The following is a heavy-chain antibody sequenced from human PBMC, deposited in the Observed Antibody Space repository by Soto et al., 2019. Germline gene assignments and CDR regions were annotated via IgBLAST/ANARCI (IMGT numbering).Heavy chain of an antibody. CDR1: GFTFSSYA. V-gene: IGHV3-23*01. J-gene: IGHJ4*02. D-gene: IGHD5-12*01. Sequence: GGSLRLSCAASGFTFSSYAMSWVRQAPGKGLEWVSAISGSGGSTYYADSVKGRFTISRDNSKNTLYLQMNSLRAEDTAVYYCAKVLVATITRRGWYYFDYWDQGTLVTASS. CDR2: ISGSGGST. CDR3: AKVLVATITRRGWYYFDY.